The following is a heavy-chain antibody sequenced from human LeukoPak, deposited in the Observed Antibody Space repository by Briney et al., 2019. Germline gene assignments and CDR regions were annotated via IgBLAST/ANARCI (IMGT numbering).Heavy chain of an antibody. V-gene: IGHV5-51*01. J-gene: IGHJ4*02. CDR2: IYPGDSDT. D-gene: IGHD6-19*01. CDR3: ARRGNQYSSGWYYFDY. CDR1: GSSFTSYW. Sequence: GESLKISCKGSGSSFTSYWIGWVRPVPGKGLEWMGIIYPGDSDTRYSPSFQGQVTISADKSISTAYLQWSSLKASDTAMYYCARRGNQYSSGWYYFDYWGQGTLVTVSS.